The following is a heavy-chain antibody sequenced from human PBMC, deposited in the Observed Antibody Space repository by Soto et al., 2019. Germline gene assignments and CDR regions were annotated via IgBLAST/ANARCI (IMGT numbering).Heavy chain of an antibody. CDR1: GGSITGGSISSTTYY. D-gene: IGHD3-16*02. J-gene: IGHJ3*02. V-gene: IGHV4-39*07. CDR3: ARGGFITFGGVIVNPGAFDI. CDR2: FFIGGNT. Sequence: SETLSLTCTVSGGSITGGSISSTTYYWGWMRQPPGKGLEWIASFFIGGNTYYNPSLKSRVTTSVDTSKNQFSLKLSSVTAADTAVYYCARGGFITFGGVIVNPGAFDIWGQGTMVT.